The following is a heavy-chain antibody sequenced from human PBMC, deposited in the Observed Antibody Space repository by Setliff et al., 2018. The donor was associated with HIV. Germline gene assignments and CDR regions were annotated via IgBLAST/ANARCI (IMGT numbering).Heavy chain of an antibody. D-gene: IGHD2-15*01. V-gene: IGHV4-38-2*01. CDR3: ARGVGIGGNWFDP. Sequence: SETLSLTCAVSGYSVSSGYYWAWIRQAPGKGLQWIGQMYYTGTTDYNPSLSSRVTISQDKSRNQFSLKLTSVTATDTAIYYCARGVGIGGNWFDPWGQGIMGTVS. CDR1: GYSVSSGYY. CDR2: MYYTGTT. J-gene: IGHJ5*02.